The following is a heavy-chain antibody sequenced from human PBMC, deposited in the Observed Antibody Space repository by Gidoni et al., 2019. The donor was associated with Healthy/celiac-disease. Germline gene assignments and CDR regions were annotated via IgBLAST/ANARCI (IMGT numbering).Heavy chain of an antibody. CDR2: INHSGST. J-gene: IGHJ4*02. CDR3: ARIRPVVVTAYRLERAGDY. V-gene: IGHV4-34*01. Sequence: QVQLQQWGAGLLKPSETLSLTCAVYGGYLSGYYWSWIRQPPGKGLEWIGEINHSGSTNYNPSLKSRVTISVDTSKNQFSLKLSSVTAADTAVYYCARIRPVVVTAYRLERAGDYWGQGTLVTVSS. D-gene: IGHD2-21*02. CDR1: GGYLSGYY.